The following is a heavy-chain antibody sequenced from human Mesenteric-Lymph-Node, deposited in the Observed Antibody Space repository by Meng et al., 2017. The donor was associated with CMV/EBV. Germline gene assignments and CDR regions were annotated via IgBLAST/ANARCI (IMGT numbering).Heavy chain of an antibody. CDR3: AKAAKGSHIWSGP. CDR1: GFTFSFYD. J-gene: IGHJ5*02. D-gene: IGHD3-3*02. Sequence: GESLKISCAASGFTFSFYDMTWVRQAPGRGLEWVAFIEDDGGLIHRRDSVKGRFTISRDNSKNTVFLQMDNLRTEDTSIYYCAKAAKGSHIWSGPWGQGTLVTVSS. V-gene: IGHV3-30*02. CDR2: IEDDGGLI.